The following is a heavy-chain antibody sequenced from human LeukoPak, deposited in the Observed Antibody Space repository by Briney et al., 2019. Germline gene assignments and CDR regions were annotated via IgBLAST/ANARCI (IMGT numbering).Heavy chain of an antibody. D-gene: IGHD5-18*01. CDR1: GFTFNNYA. V-gene: IGHV3-23*01. Sequence: PGGSLRLSCAASGFTFNNYAMTWVRQAPGKGLEWVSVINGGGSSYYADSVKGRFTVSRDNSKHTLYLQMNSLRDEDTAVYYCAKGQGYNYGDSIDYWGQGTLVTVSS. CDR3: AKGQGYNYGDSIDY. CDR2: INGGGSS. J-gene: IGHJ4*02.